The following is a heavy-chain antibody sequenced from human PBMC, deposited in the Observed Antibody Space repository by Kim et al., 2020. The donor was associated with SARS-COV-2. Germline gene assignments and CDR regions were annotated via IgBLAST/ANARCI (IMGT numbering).Heavy chain of an antibody. D-gene: IGHD2-2*01. J-gene: IGHJ1*01. Sequence: GGSLRLSCAASGFTFSTYAMTWVRQAPGKGLECVSGISGSGHNTYYADSVKGRFTISRDNSRNTLYLQMNSLRADDTALYYCARDTFSRNWNEYFDHWGQGTLVTVSS. CDR3: ARDTFSRNWNEYFDH. CDR2: ISGSGHNT. CDR1: GFTFSTYA. V-gene: IGHV3-23*01.